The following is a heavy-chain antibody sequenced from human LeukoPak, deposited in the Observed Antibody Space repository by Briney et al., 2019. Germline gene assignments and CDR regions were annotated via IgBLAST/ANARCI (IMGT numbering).Heavy chain of an antibody. J-gene: IGHJ3*02. CDR3: ASLQPDVVTSYAFDI. Sequence: PSQSLSLTCTVSGGSISSGDYCWRWIRQPPGKGLEWIGYIYYSGSTYYNPSLKSRVTISVDTSKNQFSLKLSSVTAADTAVYYCASLQPDVVTSYAFDIWGQGTMVTVSS. CDR2: IYYSGST. CDR1: GGSISSGDYC. V-gene: IGHV4-30-4*01. D-gene: IGHD4-23*01.